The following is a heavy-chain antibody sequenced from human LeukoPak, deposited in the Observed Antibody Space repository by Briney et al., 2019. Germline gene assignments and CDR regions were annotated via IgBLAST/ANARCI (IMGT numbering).Heavy chain of an antibody. J-gene: IGHJ4*02. CDR3: ARGGLWSSSGLGY. Sequence: TASETLSLTCTVSGGSISSYYWSWIRQPPGKGLEWIGYIYYSGSTNYNPSLKSRVTISVDTSKNQFSLKLSSVTAADTAVYYCARGGLWSSSGLGYWGQGTLVTVSS. CDR2: IYYSGST. CDR1: GGSISSYY. V-gene: IGHV4-59*01. D-gene: IGHD5-18*01.